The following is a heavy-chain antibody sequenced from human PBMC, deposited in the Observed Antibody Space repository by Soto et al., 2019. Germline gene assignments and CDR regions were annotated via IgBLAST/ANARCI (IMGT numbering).Heavy chain of an antibody. J-gene: IGHJ5*02. Sequence: ASVKVSCKASGGTFSSYAISWVRQAPGQGLEWMGGIIPIFGTANYAQKCQGRVTITADKSTSTAYMELSSLRSEDTDVYYCARDPRPRYFDWLVGHNWFDPWGQGTLVTVSS. V-gene: IGHV1-69*06. CDR2: IIPIFGTA. D-gene: IGHD3-9*01. CDR1: GGTFSSYA. CDR3: ARDPRPRYFDWLVGHNWFDP.